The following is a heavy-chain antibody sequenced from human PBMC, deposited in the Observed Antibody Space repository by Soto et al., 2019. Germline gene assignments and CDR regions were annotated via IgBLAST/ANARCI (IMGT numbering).Heavy chain of an antibody. D-gene: IGHD6-6*01. J-gene: IGHJ5*02. CDR1: GGSISSCGYS. V-gene: IGHV4-30-2*01. CDR3: AREVYSSSSRCFDP. CDR2: IYHIGST. Sequence: TLSLTCAVSGGSISSCGYSWCWIRQPPCKGLAWISYIYHIGSTYYNPSLKSRVTISVDRSKSQFSLKLSSVPAADTAVYYGAREVYSSSSRCFDPWGQGNLVTFSS.